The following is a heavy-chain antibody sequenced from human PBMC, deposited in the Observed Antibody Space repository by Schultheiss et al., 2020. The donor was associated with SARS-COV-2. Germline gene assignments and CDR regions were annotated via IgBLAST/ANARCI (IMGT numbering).Heavy chain of an antibody. CDR2: ISSSGSTI. Sequence: GGSLRLSCAASGFTFSSYEMNWVRQAPGKGLEWDSFISSSGSTIYYADSMKGRFTISRDNAKNSLYLQMNSLRAEDTAVYYCARDYCSSTSCFYYYYGMDVWGQGTTVTVSS. CDR3: ARDYCSSTSCFYYYYGMDV. J-gene: IGHJ6*02. D-gene: IGHD2-2*01. V-gene: IGHV3-48*03. CDR1: GFTFSSYE.